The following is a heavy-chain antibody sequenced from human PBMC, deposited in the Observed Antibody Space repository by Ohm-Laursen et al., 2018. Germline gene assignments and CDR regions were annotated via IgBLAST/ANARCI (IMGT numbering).Heavy chain of an antibody. Sequence: SLRLSCSASGFNFYTYAMSWVRQAPGKGLEWVSTISGNGGDTYYADSVKGRFTISRDNSKNTVYLQMKSLRAEDMAIYYCAKEVEEFPSRYYYYYYGMDVWGQGTTATVSS. V-gene: IGHV3-23*01. D-gene: IGHD2-15*01. CDR1: GFNFYTYA. J-gene: IGHJ6*02. CDR2: ISGNGGDT. CDR3: AKEVEEFPSRYYYYYYGMDV.